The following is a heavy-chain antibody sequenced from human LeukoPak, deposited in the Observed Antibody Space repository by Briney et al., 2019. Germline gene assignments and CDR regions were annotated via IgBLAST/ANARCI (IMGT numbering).Heavy chain of an antibody. J-gene: IGHJ4*02. CDR2: ISGSGDTI. V-gene: IGHV3-48*03. Sequence: PGGSLRLSCVTSGFTFSSYEMNWVRQAPGKGLEWVSSISGSGDTIYYADSVKGRFTVSRDNAKHSLYLQMSSLRVDDTAVYYCTAAVPSVHEGQWGQGTLVTVSS. CDR3: TAAVPSVHEGQ. D-gene: IGHD6-25*01. CDR1: GFTFSSYE.